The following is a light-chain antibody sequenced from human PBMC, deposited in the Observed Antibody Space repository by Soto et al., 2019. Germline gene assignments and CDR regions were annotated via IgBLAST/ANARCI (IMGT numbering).Light chain of an antibody. CDR3: NSYASSGTPYV. J-gene: IGLJ1*01. Sequence: QSALTQPASVSGSPGQSITISCTGTSSDVGAYNYVSWYQQYPGKAPKVIIYDVSNRPSGVSHRFSGSKSGNTASPTISGLQAEDEADYYCNSYASSGTPYVFGTGTKLTVL. V-gene: IGLV2-14*01. CDR1: SSDVGAYNY. CDR2: DVS.